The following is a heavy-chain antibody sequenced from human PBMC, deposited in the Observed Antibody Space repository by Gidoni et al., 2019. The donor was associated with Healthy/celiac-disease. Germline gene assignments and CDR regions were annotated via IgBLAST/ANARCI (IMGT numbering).Heavy chain of an antibody. CDR2: ISGSGGST. CDR1: GFTFSSYA. CDR3: AKLGYCSSTSCPYYYYYGMDV. D-gene: IGHD2-2*01. Sequence: EVQLLESGGGLVQPGGSLRLSCAASGFTFSSYAMSWVRQAPGKGLEWVSAISGSGGSTYYADSVKGRFTISIDNSKNTLYLQMNSLRAEDTAVYYCAKLGYCSSTSCPYYYYYGMDVWGQGTTVTVSS. J-gene: IGHJ6*02. V-gene: IGHV3-23*01.